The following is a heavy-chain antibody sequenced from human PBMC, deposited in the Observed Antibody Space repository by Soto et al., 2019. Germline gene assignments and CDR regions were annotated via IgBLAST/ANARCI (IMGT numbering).Heavy chain of an antibody. CDR1: GGSISSGGYY. J-gene: IGHJ5*02. CDR3: ARFSGGSGSYYSDWFDP. V-gene: IGHV4-31*03. CDR2: IYYSGST. Sequence: KTSETLSLTCTVSGGSISSGGYYWSWIRQHPGKGLEWIGYIYYSGSTYYHPSLKSRVTISVDTSKNQFSLKLSSVTAADTAVYYCARFSGGSGSYYSDWFDPWGQGTLVTVSS. D-gene: IGHD3-10*01.